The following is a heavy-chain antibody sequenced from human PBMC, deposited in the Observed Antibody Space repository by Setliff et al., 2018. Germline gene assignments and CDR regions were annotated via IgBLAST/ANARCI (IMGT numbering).Heavy chain of an antibody. CDR2: ISSSSSTI. CDR3: ARTTGYRLEGDFDY. J-gene: IGHJ4*02. Sequence: LRLSCAASGFTFSSYSMNWVRQAPGKGLEWVSYISSSSSTIYYADSVKGRFTISRDNAKNSLYLQMNSLRAEDTAIYYCARTTGYRLEGDFDYWGQGTLVTVSS. D-gene: IGHD3-16*01. CDR1: GFTFSSYS. V-gene: IGHV3-48*04.